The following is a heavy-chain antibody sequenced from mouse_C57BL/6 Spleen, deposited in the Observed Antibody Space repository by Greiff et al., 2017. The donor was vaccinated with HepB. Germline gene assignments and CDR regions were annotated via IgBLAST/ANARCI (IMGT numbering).Heavy chain of an antibody. J-gene: IGHJ2*01. CDR1: GFTFSDAW. V-gene: IGHV6-6*01. D-gene: IGHD1-1*01. CDR2: IRNKANNHAT. Sequence: EVKVVESGGGLVQPGGSMKLSCAASGFTFSDAWMDWVRQSPEKGLEWVAEIRNKANNHATYYAESVKGRFTISRDDSKSSVYLQMNSLRAEDTGIYYCTRAFYYEGYYFDYWGQGTTLTVSS. CDR3: TRAFYYEGYYFDY.